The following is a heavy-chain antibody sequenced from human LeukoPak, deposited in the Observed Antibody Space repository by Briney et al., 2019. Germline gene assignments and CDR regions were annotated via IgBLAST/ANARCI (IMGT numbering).Heavy chain of an antibody. CDR2: INPNSGGT. V-gene: IGHV1-2*02. D-gene: IGHD2-21*01. J-gene: IGHJ3*02. CDR1: GYTFTGYY. Sequence: GASVKLPCNASGYTFTGYYMHWVRQAPGQGLEWMEWINPNSGGTNYAQKFQGRVTMTRNTSISTAYMELSRLRCDDTAVYYCARMADWVAFDIWGQGTMVTVSS. CDR3: ARMADWVAFDI.